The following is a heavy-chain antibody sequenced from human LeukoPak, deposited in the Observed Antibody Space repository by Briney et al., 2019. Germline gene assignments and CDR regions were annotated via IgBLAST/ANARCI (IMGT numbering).Heavy chain of an antibody. CDR3: ARDYHGNSWFYFDC. CDR2: ISYSGST. CDR1: VGSLTGGYYH. Sequence: PSETLSLTCTVSVGSLTGGYYHWSSIRHPPGKGLERIDYISYSGSTNYNPSLKSRLTMSLDTSKNQFSLKLSSVTAADTAVYYCARDYHGNSWFYFDCWGQGALVAVSS. D-gene: IGHD6-13*01. J-gene: IGHJ4*02. V-gene: IGHV4-61*01.